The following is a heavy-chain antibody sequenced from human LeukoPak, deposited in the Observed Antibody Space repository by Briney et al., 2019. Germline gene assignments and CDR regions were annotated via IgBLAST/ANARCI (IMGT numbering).Heavy chain of an antibody. J-gene: IGHJ4*02. CDR1: GFTFSGYA. D-gene: IGHD6-13*01. V-gene: IGHV3-48*02. Sequence: GGSLRLSCAASGFTFSGYAMNWVRQAPGKGLEWVSYIGSSGSTIYYADSVKGRFTISRDNAKNSLYLQMNSLRDEDTAVYYCARIRAYSSSWAVDYWGQGTLVTVSS. CDR2: IGSSGSTI. CDR3: ARIRAYSSSWAVDY.